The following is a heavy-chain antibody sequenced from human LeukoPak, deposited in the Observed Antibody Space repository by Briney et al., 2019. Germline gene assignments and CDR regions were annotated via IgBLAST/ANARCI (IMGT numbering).Heavy chain of an antibody. CDR3: ATQYSSDSFDY. J-gene: IGHJ4*02. CDR1: GFTFSSYE. CDR2: ISSSGSTI. D-gene: IGHD6-19*01. Sequence: GSLRLSCAASGFTFSSYEMNWVRQAPGKGLEWVSYISSSGSTIYYADSVKGRFTISRDDAKNSLYLQMNSLRAEDTAVYYCATQYSSDSFDYWGQGTLVTVSS. V-gene: IGHV3-48*03.